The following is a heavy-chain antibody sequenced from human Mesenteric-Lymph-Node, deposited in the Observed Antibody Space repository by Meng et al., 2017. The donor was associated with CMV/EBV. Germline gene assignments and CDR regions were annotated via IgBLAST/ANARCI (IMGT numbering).Heavy chain of an antibody. J-gene: IGHJ4*02. CDR3: ARRPLQFLSSTYHYLDS. CDR1: GYSFSNYW. CDR2: IFPGDSDT. V-gene: IGHV5-51*01. D-gene: IGHD5-24*01. Sequence: GESLKISCQASGYSFSNYWIGWVRQMPGKGLEWMGIIFPGDSDTRYSPSFQGQVTISADKSTSTAFLQWSSLKASDTAVYYCARRPLQFLSSTYHYLDSWGQGTLVTVSS.